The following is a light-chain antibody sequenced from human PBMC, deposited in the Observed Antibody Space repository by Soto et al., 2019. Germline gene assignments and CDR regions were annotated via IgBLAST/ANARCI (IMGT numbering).Light chain of an antibody. CDR1: SSNIGKNF. Sequence: VLTQPPSASGTPGQRVTISCSGGSSNIGKNFVYWYQQLPGTAPKLLIYRNDQRPSGVPDRFSGSKSGTSASLAISGLRSEDEADYFCAAWDDSLSALVFGSETKVTVL. CDR2: RND. V-gene: IGLV1-47*01. CDR3: AAWDDSLSALV. J-gene: IGLJ6*01.